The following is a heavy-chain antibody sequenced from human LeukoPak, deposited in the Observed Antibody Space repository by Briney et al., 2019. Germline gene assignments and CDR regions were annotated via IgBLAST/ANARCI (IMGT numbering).Heavy chain of an antibody. CDR1: GFTFSSYW. J-gene: IGHJ4*02. CDR3: VRSGYSHSWDY. V-gene: IGHV3-7*03. Sequence: GGSLRLSCAASGFTFSSYWMSWVRQAPGKGLEWVANIKEDGGEIHFVDSMKGRFTISRDNAKNSLYLQMNSLRGDDTAVYYCVRSGYSHSWDYWGQGTLVIVSS. D-gene: IGHD1-26*01. CDR2: IKEDGGEI.